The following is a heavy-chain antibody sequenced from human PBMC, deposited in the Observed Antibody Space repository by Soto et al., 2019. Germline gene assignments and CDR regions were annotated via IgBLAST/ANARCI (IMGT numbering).Heavy chain of an antibody. J-gene: IGHJ5*02. CDR1: GGPIRSAGHY. Sequence: PSETLSLTCTVSGGPIRSAGHYWSCIRQHPWKGLESIGYINHSGTAFYNPSLKSRLTISVDTSENQFSLRLTSVTAADTAVSFCARWGGFCPEGVCAAPFDPWGQGTLVTVSS. D-gene: IGHD2-8*01. CDR3: ARWGGFCPEGVCAAPFDP. CDR2: INHSGTA. V-gene: IGHV4-31*03.